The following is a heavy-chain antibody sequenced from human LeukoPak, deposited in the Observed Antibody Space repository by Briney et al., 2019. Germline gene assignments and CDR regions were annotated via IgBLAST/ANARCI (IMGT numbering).Heavy chain of an antibody. V-gene: IGHV3-53*05. Sequence: PGGSLRLSCAASGFTVSSNYMSWVRQAPGKGLEWVSVIYSGGSTYYADSVKGRFTISRDNSKNTLYLQMNSLRAEDTAVYYCAKDRGGKYYYYMDVWGKGTTVTVSS. CDR1: GFTVSSNY. D-gene: IGHD4-23*01. CDR2: IYSGGST. CDR3: AKDRGGKYYYYMDV. J-gene: IGHJ6*03.